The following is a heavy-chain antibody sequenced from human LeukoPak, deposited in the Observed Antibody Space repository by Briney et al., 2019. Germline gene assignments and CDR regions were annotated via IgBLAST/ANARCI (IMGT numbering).Heavy chain of an antibody. Sequence: ASAKVSCKASGYTFTSYGISWVRQAPGQGLEWMGWISAYNGNTNYAQKLQGRVTMTTDTSTSTAYMELRSLRSDDTAVYYCARAELRFLEWLFSGYYFDYWGQGTLVTVSS. CDR2: ISAYNGNT. D-gene: IGHD3-3*01. CDR3: ARAELRFLEWLFSGYYFDY. J-gene: IGHJ4*02. V-gene: IGHV1-18*01. CDR1: GYTFTSYG.